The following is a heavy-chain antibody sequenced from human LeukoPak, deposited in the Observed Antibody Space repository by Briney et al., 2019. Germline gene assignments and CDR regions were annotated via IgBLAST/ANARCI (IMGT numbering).Heavy chain of an antibody. Sequence: GESLKISCKASGYTFTSYYMHWVRQAPGQGLEWMGIINPSGGSTSYAQKFQGRVTMTRDTSTSTVYMELSSLRSEDTAVYYCAREFYYGDYNNWFDPWGQGTLVTVSS. J-gene: IGHJ5*02. CDR1: GYTFTSYY. CDR2: INPSGGST. D-gene: IGHD4-17*01. CDR3: AREFYYGDYNNWFDP. V-gene: IGHV1-46*01.